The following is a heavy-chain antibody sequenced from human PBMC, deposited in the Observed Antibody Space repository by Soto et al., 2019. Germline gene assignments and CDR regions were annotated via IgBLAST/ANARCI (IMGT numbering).Heavy chain of an antibody. D-gene: IGHD3-3*01. V-gene: IGHV4-39*01. CDR1: GGSISSSSYY. Sequence: SETLSLTCTVSGGSISSSSYYWGWIRQPPGKGLEWIGSIYYSGSTYYNPSLKSRVTISVDTSKNQFSLKLSSVTAADTAVYYCARSPTKFGVVIIRGDNWFDPWGQGTLVTVSS. CDR2: IYYSGST. J-gene: IGHJ5*02. CDR3: ARSPTKFGVVIIRGDNWFDP.